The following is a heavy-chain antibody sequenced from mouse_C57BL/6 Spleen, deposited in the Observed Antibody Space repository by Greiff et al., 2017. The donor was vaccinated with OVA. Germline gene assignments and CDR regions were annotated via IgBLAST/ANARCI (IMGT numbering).Heavy chain of an antibody. J-gene: IGHJ4*01. CDR1: GYTFTSYW. CDR3: ARKQPLDAMDY. CDR2: IDPSDSYT. Sequence: QVQLQQPGAELVRPGTSVKLSCKASGYTFTSYWMHWVKQRPGQGLEWIGVIDPSDSYTNYNQKFKGKATLTVDTSSITAYMQLSSLTSEDSAVYYCARKQPLDAMDYWGQGTSVTVSS. D-gene: IGHD6-1*01. V-gene: IGHV1-59*01.